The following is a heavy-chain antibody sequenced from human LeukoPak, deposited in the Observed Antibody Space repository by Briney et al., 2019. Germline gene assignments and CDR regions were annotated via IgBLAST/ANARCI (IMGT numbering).Heavy chain of an antibody. CDR2: ISGSGGST. D-gene: IGHD3-10*02. Sequence: GGTLRLSCAASGFTFSSYGMSWVRQAPGKVLEWVSAISGSGGSTYYADSVKGRFTISRDNSKNTLYLQMNSLRAEDTAVYYCAKFFTGEYVRAFDVWGQGTMVTVSS. CDR3: AKFFTGEYVRAFDV. J-gene: IGHJ3*01. CDR1: GFTFSSYG. V-gene: IGHV3-23*01.